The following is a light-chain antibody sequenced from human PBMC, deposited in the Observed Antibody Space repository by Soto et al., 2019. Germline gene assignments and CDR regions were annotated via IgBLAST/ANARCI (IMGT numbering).Light chain of an antibody. CDR1: SSDVGGYNY. CDR3: SSYTTSSTQV. V-gene: IGLV2-14*01. CDR2: DVG. J-gene: IGLJ1*01. Sequence: QSALTQPASVSGSPGQSITISCTGTSSDVGGYNYVSWYQQHPGKAPKLIIYDVGNRPSGVSNRFSGSKSGNTASLTFSGLQAEDEADYYCSSYTTSSTQVFGTGTKLTVL.